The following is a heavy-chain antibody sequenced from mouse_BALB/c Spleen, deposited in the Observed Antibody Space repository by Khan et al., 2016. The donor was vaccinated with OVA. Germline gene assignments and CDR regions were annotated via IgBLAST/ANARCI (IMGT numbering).Heavy chain of an antibody. V-gene: IGHV2-6-1*01. CDR2: KWSDGST. CDR1: GFSLTNYG. CDR3: ARQPYYHYNVMDY. D-gene: IGHD2-10*01. Sequence: VQLEESGPGLVAPSQSLSITCTISGFSLTNYGVHWVRQPPGKGLEWLVVKWSDGSTTYNSALKSRLSISKDNSKSQVFLKINSLQTDDTAMYFCARQPYYHYNVMDYWGQGTSVTVSS. J-gene: IGHJ4*01.